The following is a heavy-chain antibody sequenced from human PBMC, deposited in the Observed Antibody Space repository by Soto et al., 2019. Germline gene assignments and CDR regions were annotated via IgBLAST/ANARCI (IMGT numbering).Heavy chain of an antibody. V-gene: IGHV4-59*01. CDR1: GGSMSNYY. Sequence: QVQLQESGPGRVKASETLSLTCTVSGGSMSNYYWSWIRQPPGKGLEWIGYIYYIGSTNYNPSLKSRVTMSVDTSSNQLSLNLTSVTAADTAVYYCARGYSPALGAPWARVNWFAPWGQGTLVTVSS. CDR3: ARGYSPALGAPWARVNWFAP. D-gene: IGHD1-26*01. CDR2: IYYIGST. J-gene: IGHJ5*02.